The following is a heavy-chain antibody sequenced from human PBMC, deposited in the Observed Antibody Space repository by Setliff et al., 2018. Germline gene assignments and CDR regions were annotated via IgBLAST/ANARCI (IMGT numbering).Heavy chain of an antibody. D-gene: IGHD5-18*01. V-gene: IGHV1-58*01. Sequence: GASVKVSCKASGFTFTSSAVQWVRQARGQRLEWIGWIVVGSGNTNYAQKFQERVTITRDMSTSTAYMELSSLRSEDTAVYYCAADGRSEKRGYSYNNGDALDIWGQGAMVTVSS. J-gene: IGHJ3*02. CDR2: IVVGSGNT. CDR3: AADGRSEKRGYSYNNGDALDI. CDR1: GFTFTSSA.